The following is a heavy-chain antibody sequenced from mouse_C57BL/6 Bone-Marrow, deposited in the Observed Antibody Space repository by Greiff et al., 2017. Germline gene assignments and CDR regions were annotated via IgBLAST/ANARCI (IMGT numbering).Heavy chain of an antibody. CDR2: FYPGSGSI. D-gene: IGHD1-1*01. Sequence: VQLQQSGAELVKPGASVKLSCKASGYTFTEYTIHWVKQRSGQGLEWIGGFYPGSGSIKYNEKLKDKATLTADKSSSAVYMELSRLTSKDSAVYVWARHGSTTVVAPFDYWGQGTTLTVSS. CDR1: GYTFTEYT. J-gene: IGHJ2*01. CDR3: ARHGSTTVVAPFDY. V-gene: IGHV1-62-2*01.